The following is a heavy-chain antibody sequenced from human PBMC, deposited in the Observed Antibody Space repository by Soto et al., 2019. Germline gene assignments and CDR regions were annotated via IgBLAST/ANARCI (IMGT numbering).Heavy chain of an antibody. Sequence: ETLSLTCTISGASVSTYYWGWIRQSPGKGLEWIAYIYYSGATNYNPSLKSRVTISVDTSNNQFSLRLSSVTAADTAVYYCAKGRKKERELLIGWFDPWGQGTLVTVSS. J-gene: IGHJ5*02. CDR1: GASVSTYY. V-gene: IGHV4-59*02. D-gene: IGHD1-26*01. CDR2: IYYSGAT. CDR3: AKGRKKERELLIGWFDP.